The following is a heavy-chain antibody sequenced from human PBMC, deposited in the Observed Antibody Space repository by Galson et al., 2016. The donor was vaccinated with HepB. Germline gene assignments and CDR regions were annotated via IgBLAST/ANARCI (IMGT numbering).Heavy chain of an antibody. CDR3: ARSSGGRRSNTPVDY. Sequence: SLRLSCAASGFSFNSYGMHWVRQAPGKGLEWVAFIWYDGSNKYYGDFVQGRFTISRDKSKKTLYLQMTSLRAEDTAIYYCARSSGGRRSNTPVDYWGQGTLVTVSS. CDR1: GFSFNSYG. CDR2: IWYDGSNK. V-gene: IGHV3-33*01. D-gene: IGHD3-10*01. J-gene: IGHJ4*02.